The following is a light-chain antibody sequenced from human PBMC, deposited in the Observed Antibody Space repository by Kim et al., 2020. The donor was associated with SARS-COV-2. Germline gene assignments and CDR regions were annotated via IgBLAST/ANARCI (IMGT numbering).Light chain of an antibody. CDR2: GTI. V-gene: IGKV3-20*01. CDR3: QQYETSSWT. J-gene: IGKJ1*01. Sequence: IVLTQSPGTVSLSPGERVTLSCRASQTIDMNFLAWYQQKPGQAPRLLIYGTITRATGIPDRFRGRGSGTDFTLTISRLEPEDFAIYYCQQYETSSWTFGQGTKVDIK. CDR1: QTIDMNF.